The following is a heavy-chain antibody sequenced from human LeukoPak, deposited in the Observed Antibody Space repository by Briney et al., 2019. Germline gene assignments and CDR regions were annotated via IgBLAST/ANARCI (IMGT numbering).Heavy chain of an antibody. J-gene: IGHJ4*02. CDR2: IKNDGSRI. CDR3: AMGMGF. CDR1: GSTFSNEW. V-gene: IGHV3-7*01. D-gene: IGHD7-27*01. Sequence: GGSLRLSCAASGSTFSNEWMNWVRQAPGKGLEWVANIKNDGSRIYYVDSVKGRFTISRDNAKNSLFLQMNRLRAEDTAVYFCAMGMGFWGQGILVTVSS.